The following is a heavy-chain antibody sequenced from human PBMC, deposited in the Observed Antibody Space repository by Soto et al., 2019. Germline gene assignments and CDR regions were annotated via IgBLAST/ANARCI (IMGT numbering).Heavy chain of an antibody. CDR3: ARYSGYYPDNWFDP. Sequence: PSETLSLTCAISGAPITWGDYSWNWIRQPPGKGLEWIGYIFHGGSTNYNPSLKSRVTISVDTSKNRFSLKLSSVTAADTAVYYCARYSGYYPDNWFDPWGQGTLVTVSS. V-gene: IGHV4-30-2*02. CDR1: GAPITWGDYS. J-gene: IGHJ5*02. D-gene: IGHD3-22*01. CDR2: IFHGGST.